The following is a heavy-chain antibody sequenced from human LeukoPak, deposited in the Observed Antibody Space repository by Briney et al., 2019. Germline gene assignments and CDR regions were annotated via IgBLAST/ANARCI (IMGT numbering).Heavy chain of an antibody. D-gene: IGHD6-6*01. CDR2: INPSGGST. Sequence: GASVKVSCKASRYSFTADSMHWVRPAPRQGLEWIGIINPSGGSTSYAQKFQSRVIMTMDTSTSTVHMELSSLRSEDTAVYYCARDSIAVRLDNWFDPWGQGTLVTVSS. V-gene: IGHV1-46*01. CDR1: RYSFTADS. CDR3: ARDSIAVRLDNWFDP. J-gene: IGHJ5*02.